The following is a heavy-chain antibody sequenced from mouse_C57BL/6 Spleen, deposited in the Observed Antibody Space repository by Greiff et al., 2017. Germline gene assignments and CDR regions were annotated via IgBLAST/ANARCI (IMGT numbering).Heavy chain of an antibody. Sequence: VQLQQSVAELVRPGASVKLSCTASGFNIKNNYMHWVKQRPEQGLEWIGRIDPANGNTKYAPKFKGKATITADTSSNTAYMQLSSLTSEDTAIYYCALTSMDYWGQGTSVTVSS. CDR2: IDPANGNT. CDR1: GFNIKNNY. J-gene: IGHJ4*01. V-gene: IGHV14-3*01. CDR3: ALTSMDY.